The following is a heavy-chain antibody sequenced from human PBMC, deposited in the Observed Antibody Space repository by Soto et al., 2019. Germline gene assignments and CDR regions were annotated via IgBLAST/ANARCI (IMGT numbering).Heavy chain of an antibody. CDR3: ARQAGKNWFDP. CDR1: GGSISSSSYY. J-gene: IGHJ5*02. V-gene: IGHV4-39*01. CDR2: IYYSGST. Sequence: SETLSLTCTVSGGSISSSSYYWGWIRQPPGKGLEWIGSIYYSGSTYYNPSLKSRVTISVDTSKNQFSLKLSSVTAADTAVYYCARQAGKNWFDPWGQGTLVTVSS.